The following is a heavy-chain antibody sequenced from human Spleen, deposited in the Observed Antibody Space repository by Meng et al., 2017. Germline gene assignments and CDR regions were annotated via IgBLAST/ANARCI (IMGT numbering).Heavy chain of an antibody. J-gene: IGHJ4*02. CDR3: ARTYGDYATFDY. CDR1: GYTFTKYH. Sequence: ASVKVSCKASGYTFTKYHVHWVRQAPGQGLEWMGWINPNSGGTNYAQKFQGRVTMTRDTSISTAYMELSRLRSDDTAVYYCARTYGDYATFDYWGQGTLVTFSS. CDR2: INPNSGGT. D-gene: IGHD4-17*01. V-gene: IGHV1-2*02.